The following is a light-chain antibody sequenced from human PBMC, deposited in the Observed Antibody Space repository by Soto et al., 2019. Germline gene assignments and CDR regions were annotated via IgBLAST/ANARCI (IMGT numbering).Light chain of an antibody. J-gene: IGKJ4*01. CDR1: QSVLYSSNNKNY. V-gene: IGKV4-1*01. CDR3: QQYYSTPLT. Sequence: DIVMTQSPDSLAVSLGERVTINCKSSQSVLYSSNNKNYLTWYQHKPGQPPKLLIYWASTRESGVPDRFSGSGSGTDFTLTISSLQAEDVAVYYCQQYYSTPLTFGGGTKVEIK. CDR2: WAS.